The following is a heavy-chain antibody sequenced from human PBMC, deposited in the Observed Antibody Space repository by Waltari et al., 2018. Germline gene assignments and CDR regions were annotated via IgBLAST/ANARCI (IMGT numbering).Heavy chain of an antibody. V-gene: IGHV4-34*01. J-gene: IGHJ3*02. CDR2: INQSGST. D-gene: IGHD4-17*01. CDR3: AIPYGDYGSGAFDI. Sequence: LQPPGKGLEWIGEINQSGSTNYNPSLKSRVTISVDTSKNQFSLKLSSVTAADTAVYYCAIPYGDYGSGAFDIWGQGTMVTVSS.